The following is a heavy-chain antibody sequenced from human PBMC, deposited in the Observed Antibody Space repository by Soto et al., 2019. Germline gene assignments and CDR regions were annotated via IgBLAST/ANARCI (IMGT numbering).Heavy chain of an antibody. J-gene: IGHJ4*02. CDR1: GYTFTSYG. D-gene: IGHD3-22*01. Sequence: ASVKVSCKASGYTFTSYGISWVRQAPGQGLEWMGWISAYNGNTNYAQKLQGRVTMTTDTSTSTAYMELRSLRSDDTAVYYCARDFGGGGYYYDSSGSGFDYWGQGTLVTVSS. CDR3: ARDFGGGGYYYDSSGSGFDY. CDR2: ISAYNGNT. V-gene: IGHV1-18*01.